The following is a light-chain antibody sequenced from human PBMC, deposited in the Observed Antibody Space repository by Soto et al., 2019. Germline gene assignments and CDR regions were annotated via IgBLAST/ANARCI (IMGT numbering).Light chain of an antibody. J-gene: IGKJ4*01. CDR1: QSVSTN. CDR3: QQYNEWPLT. Sequence: ETVMTQSPATLSVSPGERATLSCGDSQSVSTNLAWYQQKPGQVPRLLIYGASTRASDIPARFSGSGSGTEFTLTISSLQSEDFAVYYCQQYNEWPLTFGGGTKVEIE. V-gene: IGKV3-15*01. CDR2: GAS.